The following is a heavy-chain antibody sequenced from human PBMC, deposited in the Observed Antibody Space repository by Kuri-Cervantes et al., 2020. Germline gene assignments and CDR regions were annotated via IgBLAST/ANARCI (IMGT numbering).Heavy chain of an antibody. Sequence: GGSLRLSCAASGFTFSSYWMSWVRQAPGKGLEWVANIKQDGSEKYYVDSVKGRFTISRDNAKNSLYLQMNSLRAEDTAVYYCARARGWYEYWYFDLWGRGTLVTVSS. V-gene: IGHV3-7*01. D-gene: IGHD6-19*01. CDR1: GFTFSSYW. CDR3: ARARGWYEYWYFDL. CDR2: IKQDGSEK. J-gene: IGHJ2*01.